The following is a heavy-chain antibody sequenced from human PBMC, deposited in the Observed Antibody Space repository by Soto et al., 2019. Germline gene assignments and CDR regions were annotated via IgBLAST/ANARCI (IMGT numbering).Heavy chain of an antibody. CDR1: GGTFSSYA. CDR3: ARDRSVVVVAAPTYYYYGMDV. D-gene: IGHD2-15*01. CDR2: IIPIFGTA. J-gene: IGHJ6*02. Sequence: SVKVSCKASGGTFSSYAISWVRQAPGQGLEWMGGIIPIFGTANYAQKFQGRVTITADESTSTAYMELSSLRSEDTAVYYCARDRSVVVVAAPTYYYYGMDVRGQGTTVTVSS. V-gene: IGHV1-69*13.